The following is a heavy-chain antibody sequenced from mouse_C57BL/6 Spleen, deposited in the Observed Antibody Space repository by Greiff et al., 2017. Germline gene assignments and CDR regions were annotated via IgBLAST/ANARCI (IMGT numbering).Heavy chain of an antibody. CDR2: INPSNGGT. V-gene: IGHV1-53*01. Sequence: VQLQQPGTELVKPGASVKLSCKASGYTFPSYWMHWVKQRPGKGLEWIGNINPSNGGTNYNEKFKSKATLTVEKSTSTAYMQLSSLTSEDSAVYYCARSSFTRGAMDYWGQGTSVTVSS. J-gene: IGHJ4*01. CDR3: ARSSFTRGAMDY. D-gene: IGHD1-1*01. CDR1: GYTFPSYW.